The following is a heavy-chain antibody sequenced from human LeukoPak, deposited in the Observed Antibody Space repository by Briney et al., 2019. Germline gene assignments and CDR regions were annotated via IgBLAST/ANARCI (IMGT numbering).Heavy chain of an antibody. Sequence: GGSLRLSCAASGFTVSAVTTKYMTWVRQAPGKGLEWVSVIYSDDSTFYANSVKGRFTISRDNSKNTLFLQMNSLRDEDTAVYYCARDLWAQKLPHRYFDYWGQGTLVTVSS. J-gene: IGHJ4*02. CDR1: GFTVSAVTTKY. CDR2: IYSDDST. D-gene: IGHD6-13*01. CDR3: ARDLWAQKLPHRYFDY. V-gene: IGHV3-66*01.